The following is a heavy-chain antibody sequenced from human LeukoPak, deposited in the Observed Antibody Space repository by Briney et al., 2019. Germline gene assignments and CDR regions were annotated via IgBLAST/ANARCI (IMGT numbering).Heavy chain of an antibody. D-gene: IGHD6-6*01. Sequence: ASVKVSCKASGYTFTGYYMHWVRQAPGQGLEWMGWINPNSGGTNYAQGFQGRVTMTRDTSISTAYMELSRLRSDDTAVYYCARDLVLLPYWGQGTLVTVSS. V-gene: IGHV1-2*02. CDR1: GYTFTGYY. CDR2: INPNSGGT. CDR3: ARDLVLLPY. J-gene: IGHJ4*02.